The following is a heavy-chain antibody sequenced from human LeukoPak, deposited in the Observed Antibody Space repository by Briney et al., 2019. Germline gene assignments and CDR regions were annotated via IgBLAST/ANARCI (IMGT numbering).Heavy chain of an antibody. Sequence: GGSLRLSCAASGFTFSSYAMSWVRQAPGKGLEWVSAISGSGGSTYYADSVKGRFTISRDNSKNTLHLHMNSLRAEDTGVHYCPKSFGSGRAVYRCFGRWGRGNLGHVPS. CDR2: ISGSGGST. V-gene: IGHV3-23*01. CDR1: GFTFSSYA. D-gene: IGHD3-10*01. CDR3: PKSFGSGRAVYRCFGR. J-gene: IGHJ2*01.